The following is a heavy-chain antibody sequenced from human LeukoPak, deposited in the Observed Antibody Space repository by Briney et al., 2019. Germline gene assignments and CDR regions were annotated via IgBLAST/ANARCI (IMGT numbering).Heavy chain of an antibody. CDR3: ARVRRLKDNYDILSVDY. Sequence: PGGSLRLSCAASGFTFSSYSMNWVRQAPGKGLEWVSSISSSSYIYYADSVKGRFTISRDNAKNSLYLQMNSLRAEDTAVYYCARVRRLKDNYDILSVDYWGQGTLVTVSS. J-gene: IGHJ4*02. D-gene: IGHD3-9*01. V-gene: IGHV3-21*01. CDR1: GFTFSSYS. CDR2: ISSSSYI.